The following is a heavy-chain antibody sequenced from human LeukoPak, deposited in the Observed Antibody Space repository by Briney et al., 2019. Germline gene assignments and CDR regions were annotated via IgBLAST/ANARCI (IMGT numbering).Heavy chain of an antibody. CDR2: ISGSGGSK. V-gene: IGHV3-23*01. J-gene: IGHJ6*02. CDR3: AKLTSASGAYGVDV. CDR1: GFTFSSYA. D-gene: IGHD3-10*01. Sequence: GGSLRLSCAASGFTFSSYAMNWVRQAPGKGLEWVSTISGSGGSKHYADSVEGRFTISRDNSKNTVYLQMNSLRAEDTAIYYCAKLTSASGAYGVDVWGQGTTVTASS.